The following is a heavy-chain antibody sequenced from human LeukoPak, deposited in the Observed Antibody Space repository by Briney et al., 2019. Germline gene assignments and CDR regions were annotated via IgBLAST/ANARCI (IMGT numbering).Heavy chain of an antibody. CDR2: ITSVGENT. CDR3: AKDRPNYYGSNGHYYRRDGDY. V-gene: IGHV3-23*01. D-gene: IGHD3-22*01. Sequence: GGSLRVSWAASEFTFSMYAMSWVRQAPGKGLGWVSSITSVGENTFYTGSVKGRFTISRDNSKNTLYLKMNSMRAEDAAIYYCAKDRPNYYGSNGHYYRRDGDYWGQGTLVTVSS. CDR1: EFTFSMYA. J-gene: IGHJ4*02.